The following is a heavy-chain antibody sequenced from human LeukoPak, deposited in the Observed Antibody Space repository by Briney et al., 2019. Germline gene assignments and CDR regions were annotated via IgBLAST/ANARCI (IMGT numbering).Heavy chain of an antibody. CDR1: GFTFSSYA. Sequence: PGRSLRLSCAASGFTFSSYAMHWVRQAPGKGLEWVSGISWNSGSIGYADSVKGRFTISRDNAKNSLYLQMNSLRAEDTALYYCAKEHSSSGPPDYWGQGTLVTVSS. V-gene: IGHV3-9*01. J-gene: IGHJ4*02. CDR3: AKEHSSSGPPDY. D-gene: IGHD6-6*01. CDR2: ISWNSGSI.